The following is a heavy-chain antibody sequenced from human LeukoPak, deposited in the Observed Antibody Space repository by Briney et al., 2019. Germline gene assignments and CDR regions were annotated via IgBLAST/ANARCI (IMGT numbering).Heavy chain of an antibody. Sequence: SETLSLTCAVYGGSFSGYYWSWIRQPPGKGLEWIGEINHSGSINYNPSLKSRVTISVDTSKNQFSLKLSSVTAADTAVYYCARLRSSTSSFDYWGQGTLVTVSS. CDR1: GGSFSGYY. D-gene: IGHD2-2*01. CDR3: ARLRSSTSSFDY. V-gene: IGHV4-34*01. CDR2: INHSGSI. J-gene: IGHJ4*02.